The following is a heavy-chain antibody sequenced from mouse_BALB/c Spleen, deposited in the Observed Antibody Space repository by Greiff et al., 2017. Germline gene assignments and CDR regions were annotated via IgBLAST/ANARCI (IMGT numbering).Heavy chain of an antibody. Sequence: EVQLVESGGGLVQPGGSRKLSCAASGFTFSSFGMHWVRQAPEKGLEWVAYISSGSSTIYYADTVKGRFTISRDNPKNTLFLQMTSLRSEDTAMYYCARSGGNYLYYFDYWGQGTTLTVSS. CDR3: ARSGGNYLYYFDY. V-gene: IGHV5-17*02. CDR1: GFTFSSFG. CDR2: ISSGSSTI. D-gene: IGHD2-1*01. J-gene: IGHJ2*01.